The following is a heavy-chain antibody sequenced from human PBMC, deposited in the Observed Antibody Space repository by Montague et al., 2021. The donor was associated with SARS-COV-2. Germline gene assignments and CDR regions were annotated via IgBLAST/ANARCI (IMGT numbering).Heavy chain of an antibody. CDR3: AKDFDYYDSSGYFDY. Sequence: SLRLSCAASGFTFGDCAMHWVRQAPGKGPEWVSGITWDSGTIDYADSVKGRFTISRDNAKNSLYLQMNSLRVEDTALYYCAKDFDYYDSSGYFDYWGQGTLVTVSS. V-gene: IGHV3-9*01. CDR1: GFTFGDCA. CDR2: ITWDSGTI. D-gene: IGHD3-22*01. J-gene: IGHJ4*02.